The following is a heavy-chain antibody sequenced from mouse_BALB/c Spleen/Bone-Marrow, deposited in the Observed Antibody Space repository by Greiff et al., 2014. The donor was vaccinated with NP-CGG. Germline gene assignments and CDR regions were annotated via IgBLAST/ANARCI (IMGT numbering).Heavy chain of an antibody. CDR2: IYPGNVNT. V-gene: IGHV1S56*01. J-gene: IGHJ4*01. CDR3: AGDTMDY. CDR1: GYTFTSYY. Sequence: QVQLQQSGPGLVKPGASVRISCKASGYTFTSYYIHWVKQRPGQGLEWIGWIYPGNVNTKYNEKFKGKATLTADKSSSTAYMQLSSLTSEDSAVYSCAGDTMDYWGQGTSVTVSS.